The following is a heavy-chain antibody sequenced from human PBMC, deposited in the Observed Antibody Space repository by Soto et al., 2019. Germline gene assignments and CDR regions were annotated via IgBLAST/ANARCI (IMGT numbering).Heavy chain of an antibody. CDR3: ARDLGYYYDSSGPPGAFDI. V-gene: IGHV4-30-2*01. CDR2: IYHSGST. J-gene: IGHJ3*02. D-gene: IGHD3-22*01. CDR1: GGSISSGGYS. Sequence: TLSLTCAVSGGSISSGGYSWSWIRQPPGKGLEWIGYIYHSGSTYYNPSLKSRVTISVDRSKNQFSLKLSSVTAADTAVYYCARDLGYYYDSSGPPGAFDIWGQGTMVTVSS.